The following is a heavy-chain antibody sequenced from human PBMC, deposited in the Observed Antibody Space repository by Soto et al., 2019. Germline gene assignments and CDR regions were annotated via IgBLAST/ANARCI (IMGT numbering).Heavy chain of an antibody. Sequence: GGSLRLSCAASGFNFNAYAIHWIRQAPGKGLEWVAVIWYDGSNKYYPDSVKGRFTISRDNSKNTLYLQMNSLRAEDTAVYYCARVGRPNYYYYMDVWGKGTTVTVSS. CDR3: ARVGRPNYYYYMDV. CDR1: GFNFNAYA. J-gene: IGHJ6*03. CDR2: IWYDGSNK. V-gene: IGHV3-33*08.